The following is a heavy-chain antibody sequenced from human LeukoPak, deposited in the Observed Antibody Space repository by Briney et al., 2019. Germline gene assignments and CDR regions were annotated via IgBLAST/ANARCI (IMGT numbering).Heavy chain of an antibody. CDR1: GGSFSGYY. D-gene: IGHD3-3*01. V-gene: IGHV4-34*01. J-gene: IGHJ6*03. Sequence: SETLSLTCAVYGGSFSGYYWSWIRQPPGKGLEWTGEINHSGSTNYNPSLKSRVTISVDTSKNQFSLKLSSVTAADTAVYYCARGRGVFGVVHYYMDVWGKGTTVTVSS. CDR2: INHSGST. CDR3: ARGRGVFGVVHYYMDV.